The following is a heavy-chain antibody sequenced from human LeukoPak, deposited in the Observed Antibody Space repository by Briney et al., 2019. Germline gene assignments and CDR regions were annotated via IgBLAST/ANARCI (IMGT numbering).Heavy chain of an antibody. J-gene: IGHJ5*02. Sequence: PSETLSLTCTVSGDSMSNYHWTWIRQSPGKGLEYIGYIYNSGTTNYNPSLKSRVTISVDMSKKQFSPKLNSVTAADTAVYYCARGSDGYRFDPWGQGTLVTVSS. D-gene: IGHD5-18*01. CDR3: ARGSDGYRFDP. CDR2: IYNSGTT. CDR1: GDSMSNYH. V-gene: IGHV4-59*01.